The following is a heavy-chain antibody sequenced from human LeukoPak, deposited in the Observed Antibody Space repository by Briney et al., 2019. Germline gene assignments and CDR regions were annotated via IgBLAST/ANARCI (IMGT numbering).Heavy chain of an antibody. J-gene: IGHJ4*02. D-gene: IGHD3-22*01. V-gene: IGHV4-4*02. CDR2: IYHSGST. Sequence: PSETLSLTCAVSGGSISSSNWWSWVRQPPGKGLEWIGEIYHSGSTNYNPSLKSRVTIAVDKSKNQFSLKLSSVTAADTAVYYCARTYYDITTYYFDYWGQGTLFTVSS. CDR1: GGSISSSNW. CDR3: ARTYYDITTYYFDY.